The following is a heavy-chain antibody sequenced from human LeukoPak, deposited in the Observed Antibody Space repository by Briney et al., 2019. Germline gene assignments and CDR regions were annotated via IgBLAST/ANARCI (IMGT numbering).Heavy chain of an antibody. CDR3: ARGRNSSKVFDY. CDR2: INAGNGNT. V-gene: IGHV1-3*01. D-gene: IGHD6-13*01. CDR1: GGTFSSYA. J-gene: IGHJ4*02. Sequence: ASVKVSCKASGGTFSSYAISWVRQAPGQRLEWMGWINAGNGNTKYSQKFQGRVTITRDTSASTAYMELSSLRSEDTAVYYCARGRNSSKVFDYWGQGTLVTVSS.